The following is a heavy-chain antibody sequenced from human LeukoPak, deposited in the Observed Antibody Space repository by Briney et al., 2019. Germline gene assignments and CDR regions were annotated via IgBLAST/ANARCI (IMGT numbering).Heavy chain of an antibody. CDR3: ARDISSRITMVRGVITTEGWFDP. CDR1: GYSFTSYW. Sequence: GESLKISCKGSGYSFTSYWIGWVRQMPGKGLEWMGIIYPGDSDTRYSPSFQGQVTISADKSISTAYLQWSSLKASDTAMYYCARDISSRITMVRGVITTEGWFDPWGQGTLVTVSS. V-gene: IGHV5-51*01. CDR2: IYPGDSDT. D-gene: IGHD3-10*01. J-gene: IGHJ5*02.